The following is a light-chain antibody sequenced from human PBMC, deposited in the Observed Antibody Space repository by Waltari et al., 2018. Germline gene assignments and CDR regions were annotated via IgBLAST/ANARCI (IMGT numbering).Light chain of an antibody. CDR3: HSADNSNSYQV. CDR1: ALPNQY. Sequence: SYELTQSPSLSVSPGKTARITCSGDALPNQYAYWYQQKPGQAPVLVMYKDSERPSRIPERFSGSGSGTTVTLTITAVQAEDEADYYCHSADNSNSYQVFGGGTKLTVL. CDR2: KDS. J-gene: IGLJ2*01. V-gene: IGLV3-25*03.